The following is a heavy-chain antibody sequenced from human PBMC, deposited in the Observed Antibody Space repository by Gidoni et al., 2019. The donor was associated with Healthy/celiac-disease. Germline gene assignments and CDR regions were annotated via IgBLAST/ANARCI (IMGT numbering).Heavy chain of an antibody. V-gene: IGHV1-46*03. CDR2: INPSGGST. CDR1: GSTFTSYY. D-gene: IGHD3-22*01. CDR3: FSDTKYYDSSEP. J-gene: IGHJ5*02. Sequence: QVQLVQSCAAVKKPGASVKVSCKASGSTFTSYYMHWVRQAPGQGLEWMGIINPSGGSTSYAQKFQGRVTMTSDTSTSTVYMELSSLRAEDTAVYYCFSDTKYYDSSEPWGQGTLVTLSS.